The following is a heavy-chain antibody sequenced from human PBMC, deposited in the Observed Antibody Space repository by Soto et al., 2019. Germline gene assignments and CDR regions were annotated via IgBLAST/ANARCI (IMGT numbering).Heavy chain of an antibody. CDR2: ISANNGNT. Sequence: QIQLVQSGAEVKEPGASVKVSCKTSGYSFTNYGVTGVRQVPGQGPARMAWISANNGNTNYGPNFQGRVSVTTDTSTSTAYMELRSLRSDDTGVYYCARGGMEYYYDTGSYHPFDYWCQGTLISVSS. CDR3: ARGGMEYYYDTGSYHPFDY. CDR1: GYSFTNYG. J-gene: IGHJ4*02. D-gene: IGHD3-22*01. V-gene: IGHV1-18*04.